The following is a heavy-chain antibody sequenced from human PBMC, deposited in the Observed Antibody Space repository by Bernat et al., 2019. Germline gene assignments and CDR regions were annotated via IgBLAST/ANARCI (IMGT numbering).Heavy chain of an antibody. CDR1: GGSISSSSYY. CDR3: ASAHSYGSSTSCYPANVSLWFGAYGP. Sequence: QLQLQESGPGLVKPSETLSLTCTVSGGSISSSSYYWGWIRQPPGQGLEWIGSIYYSGSTSYNPSLQSRVTISVDTSKNQFSLNLRSVTAADTAVYYCASAHSYGSSTSCYPANVSLWFGAYGPWGQGTLVTVSS. D-gene: IGHD2-2*01. CDR2: IYYSGST. V-gene: IGHV4-39*01. J-gene: IGHJ5*02.